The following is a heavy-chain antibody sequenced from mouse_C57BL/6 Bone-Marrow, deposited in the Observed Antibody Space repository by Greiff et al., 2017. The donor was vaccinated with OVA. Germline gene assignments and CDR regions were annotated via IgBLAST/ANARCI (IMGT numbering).Heavy chain of an antibody. CDR1: GYTFTDYE. CDR2: IDPETGGT. CDR3: TRGYSNYYAMDY. D-gene: IGHD2-5*01. Sequence: LVESGAELVRPGASVTLSCKASGYTFTDYEMPWVKQTPVHGLEWIGAIDPETGGTAYNQKFKGKAILTADKSSSTAYMELRSLTSEDSAVYYCTRGYSNYYAMDYWGQGTSVTVSS. J-gene: IGHJ4*01. V-gene: IGHV1-15*01.